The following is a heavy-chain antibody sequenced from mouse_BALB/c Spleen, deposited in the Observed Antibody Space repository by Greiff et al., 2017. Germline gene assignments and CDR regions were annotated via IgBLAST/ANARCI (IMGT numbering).Heavy chain of an antibody. Sequence: EVQVVESGGGLVKPGGSLKLSCAASGFTFSSYTMSWVRQTPEKRLEWVATISSGGSYTYYPDSVKGRFTISRDNAKNTLYLQMSSLKSEDTAMYYCTRETTVVATRYFDVWGAGTTVTVSS. J-gene: IGHJ1*01. CDR3: TRETTVVATRYFDV. CDR2: ISSGGSYT. D-gene: IGHD1-1*01. V-gene: IGHV5-6-4*01. CDR1: GFTFSSYT.